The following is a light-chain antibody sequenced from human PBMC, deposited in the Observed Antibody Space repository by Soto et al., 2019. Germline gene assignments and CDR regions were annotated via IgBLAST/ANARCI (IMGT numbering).Light chain of an antibody. Sequence: QSVLTQPRSVSGSPGQSVTISCTGTSSDVGGYNYVSWYQQHPGKAPKLMIYDVSKRPSGVPDRFSGSKSGNTASLTISGLQAEDGADYYCCSYAGSYTVVLFGGGTKLTVL. CDR2: DVS. CDR1: SSDVGGYNY. J-gene: IGLJ2*01. V-gene: IGLV2-11*01. CDR3: CSYAGSYTVVL.